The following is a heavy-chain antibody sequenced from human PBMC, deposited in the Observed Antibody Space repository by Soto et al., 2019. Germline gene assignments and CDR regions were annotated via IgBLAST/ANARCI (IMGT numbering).Heavy chain of an antibody. CDR2: ISYDGNNK. Sequence: QVQLVESGGGVVQPGRSLRLSCAASGFTFSSYAMYWVRQAPGKGLEWVAIISYDGNNKHYADSVKGRFTIARDNSQNTLYLQMNSLGAEDTAVYYCARAGCDGGTCYTLVGLRYGMDVWDQGTTVTVSS. D-gene: IGHD2-15*01. CDR1: GFTFSSYA. CDR3: ARAGCDGGTCYTLVGLRYGMDV. J-gene: IGHJ6*02. V-gene: IGHV3-30-3*01.